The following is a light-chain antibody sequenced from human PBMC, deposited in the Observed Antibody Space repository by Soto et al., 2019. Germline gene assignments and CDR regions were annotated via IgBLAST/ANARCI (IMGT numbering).Light chain of an antibody. CDR2: EGT. Sequence: QSALTQPASMSGSPGQSITISCTGTTSDVGSYNLISWYQQYPGTAPKLIIYEGTKRPSGISNRFSASKSGNTASLTISGLQAEDEADYYCCSYAGSRTFVVLVGGTKVTVL. CDR3: CSYAGSRTFVV. J-gene: IGLJ3*02. V-gene: IGLV2-23*03. CDR1: TSDVGSYNL.